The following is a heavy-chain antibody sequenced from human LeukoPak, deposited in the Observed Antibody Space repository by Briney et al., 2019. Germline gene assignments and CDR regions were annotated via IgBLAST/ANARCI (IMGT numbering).Heavy chain of an antibody. CDR3: ASARWDF. CDR2: IYHIGTT. Sequence: SGTLSLTCAVSGDSIITSHWWSWVRQPPGKGLEWIGEIYHIGTTNYNPSLKSRVSISVDTSRNQFSLTLSSVTAADAAVYYCASARWDFWGQGTQVTVSS. D-gene: IGHD4-23*01. CDR1: GDSIITSHW. V-gene: IGHV4-4*02. J-gene: IGHJ4*02.